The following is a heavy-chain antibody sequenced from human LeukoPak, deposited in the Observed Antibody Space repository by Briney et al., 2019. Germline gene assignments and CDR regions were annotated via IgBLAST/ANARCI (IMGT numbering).Heavy chain of an antibody. CDR2: ISSSGSTI. V-gene: IGHV3-48*04. J-gene: IGHJ6*04. CDR1: GFTFSSYG. D-gene: IGHD3-10*02. CDR3: AELGITMIGGV. Sequence: RPGGSLRLSCAASGFTFSSYGMSWVRQAPGKGLEWVSYISSSGSTIYYADSVKGRFTISRDNAKNSLYLQMNSLRAEDTAVYYCAELGITMIGGVWGKGTTVTISS.